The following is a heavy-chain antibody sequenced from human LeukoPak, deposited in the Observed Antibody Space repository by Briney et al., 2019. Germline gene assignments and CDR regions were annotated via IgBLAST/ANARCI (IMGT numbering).Heavy chain of an antibody. J-gene: IGHJ3*02. CDR1: GGSINNYY. D-gene: IGHD2-15*01. CDR2: IYTRGST. Sequence: SETLSLTCTVSGGSINNYYWSWIRQPAGRGLEWIGRIYTRGSTNYNPPLKSRVTMSVDTSKNQFSLKLSSVTAADTAVYYCARGRYCSADICSGGDAFDIWGQGTMVSVSS. CDR3: ARGRYCSADICSGGDAFDI. V-gene: IGHV4-4*07.